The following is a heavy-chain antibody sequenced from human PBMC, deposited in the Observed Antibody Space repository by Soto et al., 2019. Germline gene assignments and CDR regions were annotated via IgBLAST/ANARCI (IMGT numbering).Heavy chain of an antibody. CDR3: AKDRTLEQPLWMEY. J-gene: IGHJ4*02. CDR2: ISYDGSNK. D-gene: IGHD1-1*01. V-gene: IGHV3-30*18. CDR1: GFTFSSYG. Sequence: QVQLVESGGGVVQPGRSLRLSCAASGFTFSSYGMHWVRQAPGKGLEWVAVISYDGSNKYYADSVKGRFTISRDNSKNTLYLQMNSLRAEDTAVYYCAKDRTLEQPLWMEYWGQGTLVTVSS.